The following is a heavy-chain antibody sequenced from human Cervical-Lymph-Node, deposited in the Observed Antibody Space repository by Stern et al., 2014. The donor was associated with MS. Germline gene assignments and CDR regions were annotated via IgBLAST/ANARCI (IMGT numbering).Heavy chain of an antibody. V-gene: IGHV5-51*03. D-gene: IGHD1-26*01. Sequence: VQLVQSGAEVKKPGESLKISCKGSGYSFTSYWIGWVRQMPGKGLEWMGIIYPGDSDTRYSPSFQGQGTISADKSITHAPPQWSSLKASDTAMYYCARLGIVGATTPLGNFDYWGQGTLVTVSS. CDR2: IYPGDSDT. CDR3: ARLGIVGATTPLGNFDY. J-gene: IGHJ4*02. CDR1: GYSFTSYW.